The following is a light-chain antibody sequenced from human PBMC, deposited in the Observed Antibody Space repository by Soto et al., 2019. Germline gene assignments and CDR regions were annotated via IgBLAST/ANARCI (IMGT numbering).Light chain of an antibody. V-gene: IGLV2-23*01. J-gene: IGLJ3*02. CDR2: EDT. Sequence: QSALTQAASVSGSPGQSVTISCTGTSSDVGSYNLVSWYQQHPGKAPKVVIYEDTKRPSGVSDHFSGSKSGNTASLTISGLQADDEADYYCSSYAGSSTLVFGGGTKVTVL. CDR1: SSDVGSYNL. CDR3: SSYAGSSTLV.